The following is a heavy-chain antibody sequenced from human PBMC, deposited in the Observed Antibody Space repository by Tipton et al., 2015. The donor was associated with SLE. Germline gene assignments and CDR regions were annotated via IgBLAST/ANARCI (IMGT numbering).Heavy chain of an antibody. V-gene: IGHV3-73*01. J-gene: IGHJ6*03. CDR1: GFTFSGSA. D-gene: IGHD5-24*01. CDR2: IRSKANSYAT. CDR3: AKVGVLEMATKWDYYYMDV. Sequence: GSLRLSCAASGFTFSGSAMHWVRQASGKGLEWVGRIRSKANSYATAYAASVKGRFTISRDDSKNTAYLQMNSLRAEDTAVYYCAKVGVLEMATKWDYYYMDVWGKGTTVTVSS.